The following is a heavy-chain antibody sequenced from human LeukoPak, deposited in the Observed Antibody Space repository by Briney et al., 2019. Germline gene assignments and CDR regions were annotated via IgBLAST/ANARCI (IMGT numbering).Heavy chain of an antibody. CDR1: GFTFSSYD. J-gene: IGHJ6*02. D-gene: IGHD3-22*01. CDR3: ARSLTYYYDSSGSFYYYYGMDV. CDR2: IGTAGDT. V-gene: IGHV3-13*01. Sequence: PGGSLRLSCGASGFTFSSYDMHWVRQATGKGLEWGSAIGTAGDTYYPGSVKGRFTISRENAKNSLYLQMNSLRAGDTAVYYCARSLTYYYDSSGSFYYYYGMDVWGQGTTVTVSS.